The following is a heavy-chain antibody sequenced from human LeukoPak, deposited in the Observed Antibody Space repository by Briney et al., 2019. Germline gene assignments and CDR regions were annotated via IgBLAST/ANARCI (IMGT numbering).Heavy chain of an antibody. V-gene: IGHV4-39*01. J-gene: IGHJ4*02. CDR2: IYYSGST. Sequence: PSETLSLTCTVSGVSISSSNYYWGWIRQPPGKGLEWIGTIYYSGSTNYNPSLKSRVTISVDTSKKLFSLKLSSVTAADTAVYYCAIHRVAAVGTFYFDYWGQGTLVTVSS. CDR3: AIHRVAAVGTFYFDY. CDR1: GVSISSSNYY. D-gene: IGHD6-13*01.